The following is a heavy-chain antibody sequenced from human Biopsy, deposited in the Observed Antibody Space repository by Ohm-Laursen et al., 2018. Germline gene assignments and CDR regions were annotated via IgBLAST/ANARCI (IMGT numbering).Heavy chain of an antibody. CDR1: GFSFTGYY. J-gene: IGHJ4*02. D-gene: IGHD6-19*01. CDR3: ALQSVAQMKNFDY. CDR2: ISPKSGDT. Sequence: GASVKVSCKASGFSFTGYYIHWVRQAPGQGLEWMGWISPKSGDTNYAHKFQGNITTTRDTSISTAYMKMSRLRCDDTAVYYCALQSVAQMKNFDYWGQGTLVTVSS. V-gene: IGHV1-2*02.